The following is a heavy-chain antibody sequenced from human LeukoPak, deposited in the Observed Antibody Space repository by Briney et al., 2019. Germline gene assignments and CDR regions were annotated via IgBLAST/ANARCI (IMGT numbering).Heavy chain of an antibody. J-gene: IGHJ5*02. Sequence: GASVKVSCKASGYTFTNYGISWVRQAPGQGLEWMGWINPNSGGTNYAQKFQGRVTMTRDTSISTAYMELSRLRSDDTAVYYCARARGLSIAVAQGFDPWGQGTLVTVSS. D-gene: IGHD6-19*01. CDR1: GYTFTNYG. CDR2: INPNSGGT. CDR3: ARARGLSIAVAQGFDP. V-gene: IGHV1-2*02.